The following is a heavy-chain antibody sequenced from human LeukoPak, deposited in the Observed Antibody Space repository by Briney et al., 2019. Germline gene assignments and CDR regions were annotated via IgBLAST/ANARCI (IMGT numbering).Heavy chain of an antibody. J-gene: IGHJ5*02. Sequence: SETLSLTCTVSGGSVSSGRYYWSWIRQPPGKGLEWIGYIDYRGSTNYNPSLKSRVTISVDTSKNQFSLNMGSVTAADTAIYYCARRVLMSSTGVPDTWLDPWGQGTLVTVSS. CDR2: IDYRGST. CDR3: ARRVLMSSTGVPDTWLDP. CDR1: GGSVSSGRYY. V-gene: IGHV4-61*01. D-gene: IGHD2-8*01.